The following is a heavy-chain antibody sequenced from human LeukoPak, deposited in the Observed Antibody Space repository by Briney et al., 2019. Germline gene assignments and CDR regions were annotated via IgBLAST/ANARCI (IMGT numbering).Heavy chain of an antibody. V-gene: IGHV1-2*02. CDR3: ARGPDRHYNRWIQLYFDY. CDR1: GYTFTGYY. CDR2: INPNSGGT. Sequence: ASVKVSCKASGYTFTGYYMHWVRQAPGQGLEWMGWINPNSGGTNYAQKFQGRVTMTRDTSISTAYMELSRLRSDDTAVYYCARGPDRHYNRWIQLYFDYWGQGTLVTVSS. D-gene: IGHD5-18*01. J-gene: IGHJ4*02.